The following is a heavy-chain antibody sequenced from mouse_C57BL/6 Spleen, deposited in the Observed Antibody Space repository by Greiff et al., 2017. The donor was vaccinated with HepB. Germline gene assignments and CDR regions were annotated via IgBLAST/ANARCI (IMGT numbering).Heavy chain of an antibody. CDR2: INPNNGGT. CDR3: AREGDITTVVDY. J-gene: IGHJ2*01. D-gene: IGHD1-1*01. CDR1: GYTFTDYN. V-gene: IGHV1-22*01. Sequence: VHVKQSGPELVKPGASVKMSCKASGYTFTDYNMHWVKQSHGKSLEWIGYINPNNGGTSYNQKFKGKATLTVNKSSSTAYMELRSLTSEDSAVYYCAREGDITTVVDYWGQGTTLTVSS.